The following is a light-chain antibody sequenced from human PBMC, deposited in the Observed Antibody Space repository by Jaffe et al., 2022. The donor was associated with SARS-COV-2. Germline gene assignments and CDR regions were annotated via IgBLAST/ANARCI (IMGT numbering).Light chain of an antibody. Sequence: QSALTQPASVSGSPGQSITFSCTGTSSDVGGYNYVSWYQQYPGKAPKLMIYHVSNRPSGVSNRFSGSKSGNTASLTISGLQAEDEADYYCSSKRGSISLVFGGGTKLTVL. J-gene: IGLJ3*02. CDR2: HVS. CDR1: SSDVGGYNY. CDR3: SSKRGSISLV. V-gene: IGLV2-14*01.